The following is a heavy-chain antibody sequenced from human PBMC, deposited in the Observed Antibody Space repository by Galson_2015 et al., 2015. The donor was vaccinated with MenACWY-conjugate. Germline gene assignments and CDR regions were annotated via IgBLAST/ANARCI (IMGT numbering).Heavy chain of an antibody. CDR1: GYSFTNYW. CDR2: VYPGDSDT. D-gene: IGHD1-1*01. CDR3: ARSVGTTSVYDQ. Sequence: QSGAEVKKPGESLKISCKGSGYSFTNYWIAWVRQMPGRGLEWMGIVYPGDSDTRYSPSFQGQVTISADKSISTAYLQWTSLKPSDTAMYYCARSVGTTSVYDQWGQGTLVTVSS. V-gene: IGHV5-51*01. J-gene: IGHJ5*02.